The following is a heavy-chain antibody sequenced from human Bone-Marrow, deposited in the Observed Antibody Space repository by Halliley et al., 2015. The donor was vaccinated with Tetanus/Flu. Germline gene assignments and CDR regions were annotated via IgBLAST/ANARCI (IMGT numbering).Heavy chain of an antibody. Sequence: SGFTFSRSAMHWVRQAPGKGLEWVAVIRSDGSYKFYADSVKGRFTISRDNSKNTMFLDMGSLRVEDTAVYYCARGRPGRTGWHPLEVKFYYDGMDAWGQGTTVTVSS. V-gene: IGHV3-33*01. J-gene: IGHJ6*02. CDR1: GFTFSRSA. CDR3: ARGRPGRTGWHPLEVKFYYDGMDA. D-gene: IGHD6-19*01. CDR2: IRSDGSYK.